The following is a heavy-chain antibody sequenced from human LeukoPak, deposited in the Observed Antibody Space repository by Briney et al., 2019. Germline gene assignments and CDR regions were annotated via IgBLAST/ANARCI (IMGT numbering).Heavy chain of an antibody. J-gene: IGHJ6*04. CDR2: ISSSSSYI. CDR3: AELGITMSGGV. Sequence: PGGSLRLSCAASGFTFSSYRMNWVRQAPGKGLEWVSSISSSSSYIYYADSVKGRFTISRDNAKNSLYLQMNSLRAEDTAVYYCAELGITMSGGVWGKGTTVTISS. CDR1: GFTFSSYR. V-gene: IGHV3-21*01. D-gene: IGHD3-10*02.